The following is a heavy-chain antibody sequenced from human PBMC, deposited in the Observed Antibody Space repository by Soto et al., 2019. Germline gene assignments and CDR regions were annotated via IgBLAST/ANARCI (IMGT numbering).Heavy chain of an antibody. CDR1: GFSLSTGGVG. J-gene: IGHJ6*02. CDR3: AHSRCGGHCLQSCSSHYSYGMDV. Sequence: QITLKESGPTLVKPTQTLTLTCTFSGFSLSTGGVGVGWIRQPPGKALEWLALIYWDDDKRYSPSMRSSLTITQHNSKNQVVLTCTTMDPVDNATYYCAHSRCGGHCLQSCSSHYSYGMDVWGQGTTVTVSS. D-gene: IGHD2-21*02. CDR2: IYWDDDK. V-gene: IGHV2-5*02.